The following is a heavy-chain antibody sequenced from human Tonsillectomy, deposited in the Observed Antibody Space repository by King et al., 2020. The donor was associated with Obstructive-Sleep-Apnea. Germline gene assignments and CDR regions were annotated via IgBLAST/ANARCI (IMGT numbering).Heavy chain of an antibody. D-gene: IGHD4-17*01. J-gene: IGHJ6*02. CDR2: ISYDGSNK. Sequence: VQLVESGGGVVQPGRSLRLSCAASGFTFSSYAMHWVRQAPGKGLEWVAVISYDGSNKYYAGSVKGRFTISRDNSKNTLDLQMNSLRAEDTAVYYCARDATTVTPYYYYGMDVWGQGTTVTVSS. CDR1: GFTFSSYA. CDR3: ARDATTVTPYYYYGMDV. V-gene: IGHV3-30-3*01.